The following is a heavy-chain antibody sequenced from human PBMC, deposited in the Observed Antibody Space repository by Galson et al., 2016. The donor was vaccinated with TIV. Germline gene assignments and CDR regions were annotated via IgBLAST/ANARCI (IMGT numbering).Heavy chain of an antibody. V-gene: IGHV3-20*04. CDR1: GFIFDDYG. J-gene: IGHJ6*02. CDR2: IIGNGGIT. D-gene: IGHD2-15*01. Sequence: SLRLSCAASGFIFDDYGMTWVRQPPGKGLEWVSDIIGNGGITDHADSVKGRFTISRDNSKNTLYLQMNSLRVEDTAVYYCARDRVVDATYYYYYYGMDVWGQGTAVTVSS. CDR3: ARDRVVDATYYYYYYGMDV.